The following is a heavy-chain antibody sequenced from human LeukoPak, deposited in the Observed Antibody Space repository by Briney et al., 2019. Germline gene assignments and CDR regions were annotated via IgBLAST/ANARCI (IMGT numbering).Heavy chain of an antibody. D-gene: IGHD6-19*01. CDR2: ISAYNGNT. CDR1: GYTFTSYG. V-gene: IGHV1-18*01. CDR3: ARVNSIAVAGTDFDY. J-gene: IGHJ4*02. Sequence: VASVKVFCKASGYTFTSYGISWVRQAPGQGLEWMGWISAYNGNTNYAQKLQGRVTMTTDTSTSTAYMELRSLRSDDTAVYYCARVNSIAVAGTDFDYWGQGTLVTVSS.